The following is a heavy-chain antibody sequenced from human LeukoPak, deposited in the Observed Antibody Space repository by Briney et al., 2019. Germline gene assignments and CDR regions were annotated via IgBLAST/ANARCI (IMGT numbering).Heavy chain of an antibody. CDR1: GFTFSSYS. Sequence: GGSLRLSCAASGFTFSSYSMNWVRQAPGKGLEWVSSISSSSSYIYYADSVKGRFTISRDNSKNTLYLQMNSLRAEDTAVYYCARDGSYYGSGSYYNDYWGQGTLVTVSS. J-gene: IGHJ4*02. V-gene: IGHV3-21*01. D-gene: IGHD3-10*01. CDR2: ISSSSSYI. CDR3: ARDGSYYGSGSYYNDY.